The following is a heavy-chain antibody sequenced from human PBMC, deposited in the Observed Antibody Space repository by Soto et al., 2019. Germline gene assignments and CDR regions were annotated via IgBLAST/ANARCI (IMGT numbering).Heavy chain of an antibody. CDR1: GGSISSSSYY. CDR2: IYYSGST. J-gene: IGHJ6*02. D-gene: IGHD4-17*01. Sequence: SETLSLTCTVSGGSISSSSYYWGWIRQPPGKGLEWIGSIYYSGSTYYNPSLKSRVTISVDTSKNQFSLKLSSVTAADTAVYYCASPSTVNYYYYAMAVWGQGTTVTVSS. V-gene: IGHV4-39*01. CDR3: ASPSTVNYYYYAMAV.